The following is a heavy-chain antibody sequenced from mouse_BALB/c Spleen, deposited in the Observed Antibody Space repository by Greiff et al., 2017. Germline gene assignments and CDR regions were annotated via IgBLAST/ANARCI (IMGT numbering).Heavy chain of an antibody. CDR1: GFSLTSYG. CDR3: ARDQGSTMVPDYYAMDY. J-gene: IGHJ4*01. D-gene: IGHD2-1*01. V-gene: IGHV2-9*02. CDR2: IWAGGST. Sequence: VQLQESGPGLVAPSQSLSITCTVSGFSLTSYGVHWVRQPPGKGLEWLGVIWAGGSTNYNSALMSRLSISKDNSKSQVFLKMNSLQTDDTAMYYCARDQGSTMVPDYYAMDYWGQGTSVTVSS.